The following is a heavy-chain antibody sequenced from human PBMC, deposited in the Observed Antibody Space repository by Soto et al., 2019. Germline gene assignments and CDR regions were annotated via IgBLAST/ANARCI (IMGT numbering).Heavy chain of an antibody. CDR1: GGTFSTYV. D-gene: IGHD3-10*01. Sequence: QVQLVQSGAEVKRPGSSVKVSCKASGGTFSTYVFSWVRQAPGQGLQWMGQIIPVFGTADYAQKFKGRVTITADESTSTAYLELSSLRSEETAVYYCARGDYYGSTTSDYYFDFWGQGTLVTVSS. V-gene: IGHV1-69*01. J-gene: IGHJ4*02. CDR2: IIPVFGTA. CDR3: ARGDYYGSTTSDYYFDF.